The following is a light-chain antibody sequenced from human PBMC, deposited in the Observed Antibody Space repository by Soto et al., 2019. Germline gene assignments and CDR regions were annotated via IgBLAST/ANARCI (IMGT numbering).Light chain of an antibody. Sequence: SALTQPASVSGSPGQSITISCTGTSSDVGGYNYVSWYQQHPGKVPKLMIYEVSNRPSGVSNRFSGSKSGNTASLTISGLQAEDEADYYCSSYTGSSTVVFGGGTKLTVL. CDR2: EVS. CDR1: SSDVGGYNY. J-gene: IGLJ2*01. V-gene: IGLV2-14*01. CDR3: SSYTGSSTVV.